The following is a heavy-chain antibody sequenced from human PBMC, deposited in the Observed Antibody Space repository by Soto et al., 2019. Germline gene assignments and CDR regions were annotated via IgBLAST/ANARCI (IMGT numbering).Heavy chain of an antibody. CDR1: GFSLSGDA. CDR2: LSSNGGST. J-gene: IGHJ6*03. Sequence: GGSLRLSCSASGFSLSGDAVHWVRQAPGKGLKYLSGLSSNGGSTYYTDSVKGRFTISRDNSKNTLYLQMNSLRAEDTAVYYCAKAGAAALVRPDYYYYMDVWGKGTTVTVSS. V-gene: IGHV3-64*04. CDR3: AKAGAAALVRPDYYYYMDV. D-gene: IGHD6-13*01.